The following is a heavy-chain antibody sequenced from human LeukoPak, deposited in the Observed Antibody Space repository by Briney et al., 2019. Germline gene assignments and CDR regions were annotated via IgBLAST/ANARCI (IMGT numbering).Heavy chain of an antibody. CDR1: GGSISSYY. Sequence: KPSETLSLTCTVSGGSISSYYWSWIRQPAGKTLEWIGRIYSSGSTNYNPSLKSRVTISVDTSKNQFSLKLRSVTATDTAVYYCARVRVGAVADYWGQGTLVTVSS. D-gene: IGHD6-19*01. CDR2: IYSSGST. J-gene: IGHJ4*02. CDR3: ARVRVGAVADY. V-gene: IGHV4-4*07.